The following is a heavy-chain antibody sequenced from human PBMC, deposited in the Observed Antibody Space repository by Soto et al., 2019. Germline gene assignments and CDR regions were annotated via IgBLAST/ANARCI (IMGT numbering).Heavy chain of an antibody. D-gene: IGHD1-7*01. Sequence: SETLSLTCTVSGGSISSSSYYWGWIRQPPGKGLECIGSIYYSGSTYYNPSLKSRVTISVDTSKNQFSLKLSSVTAADTAVYYCARHRRRNWNYLHYYYGMDVWGQGTRVTVSS. CDR2: IYYSGST. J-gene: IGHJ6*02. CDR1: GGSISSSSYY. CDR3: ARHRRRNWNYLHYYYGMDV. V-gene: IGHV4-39*01.